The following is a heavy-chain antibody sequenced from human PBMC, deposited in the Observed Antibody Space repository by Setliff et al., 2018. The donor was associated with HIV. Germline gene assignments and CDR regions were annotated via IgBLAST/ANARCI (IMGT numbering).Heavy chain of an antibody. D-gene: IGHD3-3*01. J-gene: IGHJ4*02. CDR1: GGSINSTSYY. CDR3: ARSIAPVASGYYYFEY. Sequence: TLSLTCTVSGGSINSTSYYWGWIRQPPGNGLEWIGSIYHTGSTYYKPSLKSRVTISVDTSKNQFSLRLSSVAAGGTAVYYCARSIAPVASGYYYFEYWGQGTLVTVS. CDR2: IYHTGST. V-gene: IGHV4-39*01.